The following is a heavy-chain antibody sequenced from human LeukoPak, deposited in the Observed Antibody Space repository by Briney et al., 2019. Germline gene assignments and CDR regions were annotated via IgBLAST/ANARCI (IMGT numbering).Heavy chain of an antibody. CDR1: GFTFSDYY. Sequence: AGGSLRLSCAASGFTFSDYYMSWIRQAPGKGLEWVSYISSSGSTIYYADSVKGRFTISRDNAKNSLYLQMNSLRAEDTAVYYCAKDRWDSYGPRGYFDYWGQGTLVTVSS. D-gene: IGHD5-18*01. J-gene: IGHJ4*02. V-gene: IGHV3-11*04. CDR2: ISSSGSTI. CDR3: AKDRWDSYGPRGYFDY.